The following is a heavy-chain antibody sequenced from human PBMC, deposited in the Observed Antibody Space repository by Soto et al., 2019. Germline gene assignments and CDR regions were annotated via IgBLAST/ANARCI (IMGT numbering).Heavy chain of an antibody. CDR3: ASCVVDAPHNWFDP. CDR2: INHSGST. J-gene: IGHJ5*02. CDR1: GGSFSGYY. Sequence: QVQLQQWGAGLLKPSETLSLTCAVYGGSFSGYYWSWIRQPPGKGLEWIGEINHSGSTNYNPSLKSRVTISVDTSKNQFSLKLSSVTAADTAVYYCASCVVDAPHNWFDPWGQGTLVTVSS. D-gene: IGHD2-15*01. V-gene: IGHV4-34*01.